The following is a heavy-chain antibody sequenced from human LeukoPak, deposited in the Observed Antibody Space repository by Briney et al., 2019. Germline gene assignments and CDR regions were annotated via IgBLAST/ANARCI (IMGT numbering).Heavy chain of an antibody. D-gene: IGHD3/OR15-3a*01. CDR1: GFTFSSYG. V-gene: IGHV3-30*18. CDR3: AKAHLLDWLLPFDY. Sequence: PGGSLRLSCAASGFTFSSYGMHWVRQAPGKGLEWVALVSNDGGDKYYADSVKGRFTISRDNSKNTLYLQMNSLRGEDTGVYYCAKAHLLDWLLPFDYWGQGTLVTVSS. CDR2: VSNDGGDK. J-gene: IGHJ4*02.